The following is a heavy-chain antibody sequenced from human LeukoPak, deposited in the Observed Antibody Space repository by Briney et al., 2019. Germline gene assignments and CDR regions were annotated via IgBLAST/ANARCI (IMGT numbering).Heavy chain of an antibody. D-gene: IGHD2-21*02. V-gene: IGHV4-59*08. CDR1: GGSISSYY. Sequence: KPSETLSLTCTVSGGSISSYYWSWIRQPPGKGLEWIGYIYYSGSTNYNPSLKSRVTISVDTSKNQFSLKLSSVTAADTAVYYCARLRSRGGASGGVVTAIGKYFDYWGQGTLVTVSS. J-gene: IGHJ4*02. CDR2: IYYSGST. CDR3: ARLRSRGGASGGVVTAIGKYFDY.